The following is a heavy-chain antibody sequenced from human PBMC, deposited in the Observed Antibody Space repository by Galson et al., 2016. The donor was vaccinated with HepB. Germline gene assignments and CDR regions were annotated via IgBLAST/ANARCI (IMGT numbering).Heavy chain of an antibody. CDR3: VSDLKSVVTTVGIGRSDY. J-gene: IGHJ4*02. Sequence: SVKVSCKVSGDILTYLSMHWVRQAPGKGLEWMGHFGPVDSEPIYAQKFQGRVTMTADTSRNTVYMDLSSLRSDDTAMYYCVSDLKSVVTTVGIGRSDYWGQGTLVTVSS. V-gene: IGHV1-24*01. CDR2: FGPVDSEP. CDR1: GDILTYLS. D-gene: IGHD4-17*01.